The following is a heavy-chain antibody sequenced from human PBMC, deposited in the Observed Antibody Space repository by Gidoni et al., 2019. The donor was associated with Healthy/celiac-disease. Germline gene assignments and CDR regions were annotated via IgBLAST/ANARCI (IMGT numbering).Heavy chain of an antibody. J-gene: IGHJ5*02. CDR3: ARGYPLGILGSWYVNWFDP. CDR1: GDSVSGASYY. CDR2: IYYSGTT. V-gene: IGHV4-61*01. Sequence: QVQLQESGPGLVKPSETLSLICTVSGDSVSGASYYWSWIRQPPGKGLEWIGYIYYSGTTRYNPSLRSPVTISVDTSKNQFSLKVSSVTAADTAVYYCARGYPLGILGSWYVNWFDPWGQGILVTVSS. D-gene: IGHD6-13*01.